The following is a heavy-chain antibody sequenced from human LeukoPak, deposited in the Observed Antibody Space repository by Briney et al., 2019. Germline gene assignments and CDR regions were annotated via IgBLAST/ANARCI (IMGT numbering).Heavy chain of an antibody. J-gene: IGHJ6*03. V-gene: IGHV3-21*01. CDR3: ARDAQWLVPEGYFYYMDV. CDR1: GFTLSRYS. D-gene: IGHD6-19*01. CDR2: ISSRSTNI. Sequence: GGSLRLSCAGSGFTLSRYSMNWFRQAPGKGLGRVSSISSRSTNIFYADSVKGRFTISRDHAKNSLYLQMNSLGAEDTAVYYCARDAQWLVPEGYFYYMDVWGKGTTVTVSS.